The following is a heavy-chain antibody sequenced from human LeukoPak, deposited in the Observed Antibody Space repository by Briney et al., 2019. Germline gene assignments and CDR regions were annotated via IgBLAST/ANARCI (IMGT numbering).Heavy chain of an antibody. CDR2: IKLNSGGT. J-gene: IGHJ3*02. CDR1: GYTFTSYG. Sequence: EASVNVSCKASGYTFTSYGISWVRQAPGQGLEWMGWIKLNSGGTNYVQKFQGRVTMTRDTSISTAYMELSRPRSDDTAVYYCPRAPWAFDIWGPGTMVTVSS. V-gene: IGHV1-2*02. CDR3: PRAPWAFDI.